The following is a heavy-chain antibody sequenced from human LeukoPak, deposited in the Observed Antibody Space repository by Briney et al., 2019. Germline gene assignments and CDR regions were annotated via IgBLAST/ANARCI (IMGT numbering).Heavy chain of an antibody. Sequence: ASVKVSCKASGYTFTSYGISWVRQAPGQGLEWMGWISAYNGNTNYAQKLQGRVTMTTGTSTSTAYMELRSLRSDDTAVYYCARDLFPDYYDSSVNDAFDIWGQGTMVTVSS. J-gene: IGHJ3*02. CDR1: GYTFTSYG. V-gene: IGHV1-18*01. CDR3: ARDLFPDYYDSSVNDAFDI. D-gene: IGHD3-22*01. CDR2: ISAYNGNT.